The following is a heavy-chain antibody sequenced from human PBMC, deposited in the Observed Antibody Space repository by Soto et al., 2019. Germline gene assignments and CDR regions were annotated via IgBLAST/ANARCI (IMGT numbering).Heavy chain of an antibody. Sequence: EVQLLESGGGLVQPGGSLRLSCAASGFTFSNYAVTWVRQAPGKGLEWVSTISGSGGSTYYADSVKGRFTISRDNSKNTRYLQMNSLRAEDTAVYYCAKDQGSSWYARDYWGQGTLVTVSS. CDR1: GFTFSNYA. CDR2: ISGSGGST. D-gene: IGHD6-13*01. CDR3: AKDQGSSWYARDY. V-gene: IGHV3-23*01. J-gene: IGHJ4*02.